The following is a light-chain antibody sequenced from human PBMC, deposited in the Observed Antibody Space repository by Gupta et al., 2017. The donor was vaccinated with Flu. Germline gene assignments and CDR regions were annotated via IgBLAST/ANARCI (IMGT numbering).Light chain of an antibody. CDR1: SSDVGGYDY. V-gene: IGLV2-14*01. Sequence: SSDVGGYDYVSWYQQHPGKAPKLILFEVSRRPGGISDRFSGSKSGNTASLTISGLLAEDEAFYYCSSYTSTNTVVFFGGGTKLTVL. CDR2: EVS. CDR3: SSYTSTNTVVF. J-gene: IGLJ2*01.